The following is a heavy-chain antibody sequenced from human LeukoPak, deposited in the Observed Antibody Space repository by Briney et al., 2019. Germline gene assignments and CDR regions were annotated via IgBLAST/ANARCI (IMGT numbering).Heavy chain of an antibody. D-gene: IGHD3-9*01. V-gene: IGHV3-23*01. J-gene: IGHJ4*02. CDR2: LSGSGGTT. CDR3: AKDTGERLGILTGYYKSRKSYFDY. CDR1: GFTFSSYG. Sequence: GGSLRLSCAASGFTFSSYGMSWVRQAPGKGLEWVSGLSGSGGTTYYADSVKGRFTISRDNSKNTLYLQMNSLRAEDTAVYYCAKDTGERLGILTGYYKSRKSYFDYWGQGTLVTVSS.